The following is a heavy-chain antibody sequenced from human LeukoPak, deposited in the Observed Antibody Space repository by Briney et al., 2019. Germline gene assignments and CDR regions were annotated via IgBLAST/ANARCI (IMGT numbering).Heavy chain of an antibody. CDR2: IRQDGNEQ. D-gene: IGHD5-24*01. CDR1: GFTFSNFW. V-gene: IGHV3-7*01. J-gene: IGHJ4*02. Sequence: GGSLRLFCAASGFTFSNFWMSWVRQAPGEGLEGVANIRQDGNEQHYVGSVEGRFTISRENAQNSVYLKLNSLRAENRVLNYCARDKEMATDTGSRLDYGGQRPLVTVSS. CDR3: ARDKEMATDTGSRLDY.